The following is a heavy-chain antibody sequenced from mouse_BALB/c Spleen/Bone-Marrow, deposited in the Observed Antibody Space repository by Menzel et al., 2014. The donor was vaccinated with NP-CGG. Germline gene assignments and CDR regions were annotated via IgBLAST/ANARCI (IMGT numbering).Heavy chain of an antibody. J-gene: IGHJ2*01. Sequence: DVKLVESGGGLMKPGGSLKLSCAASGFTFSDYYMYWVRQTPEKRLEWVATISDGGTYSYYADSVKGRFTIPRDNAKSNLYLQMNSLKSEDTAMYYCARDMGDYWGQGTTLTVSS. CDR2: ISDGGTYS. CDR3: ARDMGDY. V-gene: IGHV5-4*02. D-gene: IGHD1-1*02. CDR1: GFTFSDYY.